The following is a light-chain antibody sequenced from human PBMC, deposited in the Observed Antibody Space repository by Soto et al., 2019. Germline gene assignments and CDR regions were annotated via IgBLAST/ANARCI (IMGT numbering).Light chain of an antibody. CDR1: NIGSKS. Sequence: SYELTQTPSVSVAPGKTASITCGGNNIGSKSVHWYQQKPGQAPVLVMYYDSARPSGIPERFSGSNSGNTATLTITRVETGDEADYSCQVWNTSDPFVVFGGGTQLTVL. V-gene: IGLV3-21*04. CDR3: QVWNTSDPFVV. J-gene: IGLJ2*01. CDR2: YDS.